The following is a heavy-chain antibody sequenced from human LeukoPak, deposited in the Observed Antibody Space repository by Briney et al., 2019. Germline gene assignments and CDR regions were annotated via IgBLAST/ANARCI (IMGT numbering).Heavy chain of an antibody. CDR3: AREPVGYYGSGSYYNVGWFDP. V-gene: IGHV4-61*02. CDR2: IYTSGST. Sequence: SDTLSLTCTVSGGSISSGSYYWSWIRQPAGKGLEWIGRIYTSGSTNYNPSLKSRATISVDTSKNQFSLQLSSVTAADTAVYYCAREPVGYYGSGSYYNVGWFDPWGQGTLVTVSS. D-gene: IGHD3-10*01. CDR1: GGSISSGSYY. J-gene: IGHJ5*02.